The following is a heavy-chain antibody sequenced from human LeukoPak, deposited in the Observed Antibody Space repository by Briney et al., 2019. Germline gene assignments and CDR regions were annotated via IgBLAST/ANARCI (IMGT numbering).Heavy chain of an antibody. D-gene: IGHD3-22*01. V-gene: IGHV3-21*01. CDR1: GFTFSSYS. CDR3: ARGGNYYDSSGYYYVGS. J-gene: IGHJ4*02. Sequence: GGSLRLSCAASGFTFSSYSINWVRQAPGKGLEWVSSISSSSSYIYYADSVKARFTISRDNAKNSLYLQMNSLRAGDTAVYYCARGGNYYDSSGYYYVGSWGQGTLVTVSS. CDR2: ISSSSSYI.